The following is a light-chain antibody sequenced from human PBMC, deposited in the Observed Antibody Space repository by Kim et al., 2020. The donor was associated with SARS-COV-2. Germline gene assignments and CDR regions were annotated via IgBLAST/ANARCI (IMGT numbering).Light chain of an antibody. CDR1: KLGDKY. CDR3: QAWDSSTVV. V-gene: IGLV3-1*01. CDR2: QDS. Sequence: SSELTQPPSVSVSPGQTASITRSGDKLGDKYACWYQQKPGQSPVLVIYQDSKRPSGIPERFSGSNSGNTATLTISGTQAMDEADYYCQAWDSSTVVFGGG. J-gene: IGLJ2*01.